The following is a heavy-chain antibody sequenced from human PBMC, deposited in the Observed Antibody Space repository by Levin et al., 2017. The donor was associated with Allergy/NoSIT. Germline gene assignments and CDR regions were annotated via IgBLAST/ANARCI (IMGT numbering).Heavy chain of an antibody. J-gene: IGHJ4*02. Sequence: ASVKVSCKASGGTFSSYAISWVRQAPGQGLEWMGGIIPIFGAANYAQKFQGRVTITADESTSTAYMELSSLRSEDTAVYYCAREIRMVRGVIGFDYWGQGTLVTVSS. CDR2: IIPIFGAA. CDR1: GGTFSSYA. D-gene: IGHD3-10*01. CDR3: AREIRMVRGVIGFDY. V-gene: IGHV1-69*13.